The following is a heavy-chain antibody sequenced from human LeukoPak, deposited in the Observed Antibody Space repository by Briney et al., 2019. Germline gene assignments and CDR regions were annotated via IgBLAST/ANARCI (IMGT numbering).Heavy chain of an antibody. CDR3: AREATWGQWYFDH. D-gene: IGHD6-19*01. CDR1: GFSFSNHG. V-gene: IGHV3-30*03. J-gene: IGHJ4*02. CDR2: IASDGGAK. Sequence: GTSPRLSCVASGFSFSNHGMHWVRQAPGKGVEWVSVIASDGGAKFYADSVKGRFTLSRDNPKNMFFLQMNLLTVEDTAIYYCAREATWGQWYFDHWGQGTPVTVSS.